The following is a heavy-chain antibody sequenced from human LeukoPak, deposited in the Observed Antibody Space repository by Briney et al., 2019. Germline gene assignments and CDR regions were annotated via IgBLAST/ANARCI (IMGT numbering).Heavy chain of an antibody. CDR1: GFTFSSYW. CDR3: ARDGENWYSSSWYPRGYYGMDV. D-gene: IGHD6-13*01. V-gene: IGHV3-7*01. CDR2: IKQDGSEK. Sequence: GGSLRLSCAASGFTFSSYWMSWVRQAPGKGLEWVANIKQDGSEKYYVDSVKGRFTISRDNAKNSLYLQMNSLRAEDTAVYYCARDGENWYSSSWYPRGYYGMDVWGQGTTVTASS. J-gene: IGHJ6*02.